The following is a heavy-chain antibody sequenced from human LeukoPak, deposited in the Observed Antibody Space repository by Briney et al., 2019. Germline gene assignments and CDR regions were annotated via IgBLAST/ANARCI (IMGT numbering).Heavy chain of an antibody. V-gene: IGHV4-28*01. CDR2: IYHSGSG. CDR1: GYSISNDYY. J-gene: IGHJ6*02. Sequence: SEALSLTCAVSGYSISNDYYWGWIRQPPGRGLEWIGHIYHSGSGYYNPSLKSRVAMSVDTSKNQFSLKLSSVTAVDTAVYYCARSSMAGNPRGHYYYGMDVWGQGTTVTVSS. D-gene: IGHD6-19*01. CDR3: ARSSMAGNPRGHYYYGMDV.